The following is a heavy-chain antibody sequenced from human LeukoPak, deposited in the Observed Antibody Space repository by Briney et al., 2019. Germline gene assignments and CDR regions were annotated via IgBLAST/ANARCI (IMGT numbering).Heavy chain of an antibody. J-gene: IGHJ4*02. CDR2: IYYSGST. CDR3: ARETAAGNVDY. CDR1: GGSTSSYY. Sequence: SETLSLTCTVSGGSTSSYYWSWIRQPPGKGLEWIGYIYYSGSTNYNPSLKSRVTISVDTSKNQFSLKLSSVTAADTAVYYCARETAAGNVDYWGQGTLVTVSS. V-gene: IGHV4-59*01. D-gene: IGHD6-13*01.